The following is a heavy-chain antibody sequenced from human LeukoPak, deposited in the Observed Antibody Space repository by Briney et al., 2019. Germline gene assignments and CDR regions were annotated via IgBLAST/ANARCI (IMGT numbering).Heavy chain of an antibody. CDR2: IYSGGST. Sequence: GGSLRLSCAASEFTVSSNYMSWVRQAPGKGLEWVSVIYSGGSTYYADSVKGRFTISRDNSKNTLYLQMNSLRAEDTAVYYCARDRTYYYGMDVWGQGTTVTVSS. J-gene: IGHJ6*02. CDR1: EFTVSSNY. CDR3: ARDRTYYYGMDV. V-gene: IGHV3-66*01.